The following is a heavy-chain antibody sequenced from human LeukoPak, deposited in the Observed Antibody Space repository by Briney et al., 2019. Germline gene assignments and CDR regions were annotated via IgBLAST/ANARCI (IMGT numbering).Heavy chain of an antibody. J-gene: IGHJ4*02. CDR3: AREEYCSRTSCYHRPAGSDDY. CDR1: GYTFTSYY. V-gene: IGHV1-69*13. Sequence: ASVKVSCKASGYTFTSYYMHWVRQAPGQGLEWMGGIIPIFGTANYAQKFQGRVTITADESTSTAYMELSSLRSEDTAVYYCAREEYCSRTSCYHRPAGSDDYWGQGTLVTVSS. CDR2: IIPIFGTA. D-gene: IGHD2-2*01.